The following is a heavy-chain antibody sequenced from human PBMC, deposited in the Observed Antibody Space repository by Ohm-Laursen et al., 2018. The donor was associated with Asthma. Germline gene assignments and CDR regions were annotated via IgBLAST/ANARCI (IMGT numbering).Heavy chain of an antibody. CDR2: ISSSSSYI. D-gene: IGHD4-17*01. V-gene: IGHV3-21*01. CDR3: ARDGGTYGDSTQPEYYFDY. CDR1: GFTFSSYS. J-gene: IGHJ4*02. Sequence: LTCAASGFTFSSYSMNWVRQAPGKGLEWVSSISSSSSYIYYADSVKGRFTISRDNAKNSLYLQMNSLRAEDTAVYYCARDGGTYGDSTQPEYYFDYWGQGTLVTVSS.